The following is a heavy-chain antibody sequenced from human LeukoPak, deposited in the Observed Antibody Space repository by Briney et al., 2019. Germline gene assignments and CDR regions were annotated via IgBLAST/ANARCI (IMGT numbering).Heavy chain of an antibody. CDR2: INHSGST. Sequence: PSETLSLTCAVYGGSFSGYYWSWIRKPPGKGLEWIGEINHSGSTNYNPSLKSRVTISVDTSKNQFSLKLSSVTAADTAVYYCASSPLPGDSSGYYYFDYWGQGALVTVSS. V-gene: IGHV4-34*01. CDR3: ASSPLPGDSSGYYYFDY. J-gene: IGHJ4*02. CDR1: GGSFSGYY. D-gene: IGHD3-22*01.